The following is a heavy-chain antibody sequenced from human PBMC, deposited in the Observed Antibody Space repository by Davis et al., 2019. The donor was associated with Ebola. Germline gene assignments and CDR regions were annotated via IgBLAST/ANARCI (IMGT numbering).Heavy chain of an antibody. J-gene: IGHJ5*02. Sequence: SETLSLTCTVSGDSMSDYYYNWIRQPPGRGLEWIGNMYYSGTTNRNPSLMSRVTMLVDTSKNQFSLKLSSVTAADTAVYYCARGRDRSIVGATKGSWFDPWGQGTLVTVSS. V-gene: IGHV4-59*12. CDR1: GDSMSDYY. D-gene: IGHD1-26*01. CDR3: ARGRDRSIVGATKGSWFDP. CDR2: MYYSGTT.